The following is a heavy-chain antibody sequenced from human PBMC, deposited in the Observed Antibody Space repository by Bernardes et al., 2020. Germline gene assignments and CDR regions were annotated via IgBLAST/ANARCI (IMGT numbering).Heavy chain of an antibody. V-gene: IGHV3-30-3*01. D-gene: IGHD3-16*01. CDR1: GFTFSSYA. CDR2: ISYDGSNK. CDR3: ARDPQFGAFDI. J-gene: IGHJ3*02. Sequence: GGSLRLSCAASGFTFSSYAMHWVRQAPGKGLEWVAVISYDGSNKYYADSVKGRFTISRDNSKNTLYLQMNSLRAEDTAVYYCARDPQFGAFDIWGQGTMVTVSS.